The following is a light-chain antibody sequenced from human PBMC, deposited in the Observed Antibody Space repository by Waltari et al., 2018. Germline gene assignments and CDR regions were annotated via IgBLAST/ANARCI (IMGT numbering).Light chain of an antibody. CDR2: TNN. V-gene: IGLV1-44*01. Sequence: QSVLTQPPSASGTPGQRVTIPCSGSSANIGSTTVNWYQQLPGTAPKLLIYTNNQRPSGVPDRFSGSKSGTSASLAISGLQSEDEADYYCAAWDDSLNVVLFGGGTKLTVL. CDR1: SANIGSTT. CDR3: AAWDDSLNVVL. J-gene: IGLJ2*01.